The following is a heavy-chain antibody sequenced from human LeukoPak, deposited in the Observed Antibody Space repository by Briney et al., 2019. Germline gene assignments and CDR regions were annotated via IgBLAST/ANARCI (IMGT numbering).Heavy chain of an antibody. CDR1: GFTFSSYG. J-gene: IGHJ4*02. CDR2: IWYDGSNK. D-gene: IGHD3-10*01. Sequence: GASLRLSCAASGFTFSSYGMHWIRQAPGKGLEWVAVIWYDGSNKYYADSVKGRFTISRDNSKNTLYLQMNSLRAEDTAVYYCARDGRRFGELYQWGQGTLVTVSS. CDR3: ARDGRRFGELYQ. V-gene: IGHV3-33*01.